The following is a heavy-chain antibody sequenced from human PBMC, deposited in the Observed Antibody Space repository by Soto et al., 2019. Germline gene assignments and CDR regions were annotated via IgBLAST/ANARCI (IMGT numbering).Heavy chain of an antibody. CDR1: GFTFSSYW. J-gene: IGHJ4*02. D-gene: IGHD6-13*01. V-gene: IGHV3-74*03. CDR2: INSDGSSA. Sequence: PGGSLRLSCAASGFTFSSYWTHWVRQAQGEGLVWVSHINSDGSSATYADSVKGRFTISRDNAKNTLYLQMNSLRAEDTAVYYCARAYSSSWYYFDYWGQGTLVNVSS. CDR3: ARAYSSSWYYFDY.